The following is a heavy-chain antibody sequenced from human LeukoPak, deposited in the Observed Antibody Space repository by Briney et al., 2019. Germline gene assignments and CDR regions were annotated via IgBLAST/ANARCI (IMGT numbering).Heavy chain of an antibody. CDR2: INHSGST. V-gene: IGHV4-34*01. CDR1: GGSFSGYY. Sequence: PSETLCLTCAVYGGSFSGYYWSWIRQPPGKGLEWVGEINHSGSTNYNPSLKSRVTISVDTSKNQFSLKLSSVTAADTAVDYCARAVRAATNYYYGMDVWGQGTTVTVSS. CDR3: ARAVRAATNYYYGMDV. J-gene: IGHJ6*02. D-gene: IGHD2-15*01.